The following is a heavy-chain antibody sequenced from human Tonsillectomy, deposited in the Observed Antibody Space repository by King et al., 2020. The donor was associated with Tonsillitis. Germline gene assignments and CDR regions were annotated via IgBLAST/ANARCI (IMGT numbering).Heavy chain of an antibody. Sequence: VQLVESGGGVVQPGRSLRVSCEASGFIFTNYAMHWVRQAPGKGLEWVAVMSKDGSRKYYADSVKGRFTISRDNSKATVYMQMNSLRAEDTAVYFCAKQLLWFGELFNDAFDMWGQGTMVTVSS. CDR3: AKQLLWFGELFNDAFDM. CDR1: GFIFTNYA. J-gene: IGHJ3*02. V-gene: IGHV3-30-3*02. CDR2: MSKDGSRK. D-gene: IGHD3-10*01.